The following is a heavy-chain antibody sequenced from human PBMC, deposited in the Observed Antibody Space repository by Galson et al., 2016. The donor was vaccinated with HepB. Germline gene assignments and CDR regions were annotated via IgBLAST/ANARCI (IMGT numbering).Heavy chain of an antibody. CDR1: GSTLNELS. V-gene: IGHV1-24*01. D-gene: IGHD4-17*01. J-gene: IGHJ5*02. CDR3: TSAPLLPYGTNVRGWFDP. Sequence: CKVSGSTLNELSIHWVRQAPGKGLEWMGGFDPEDGKMIYAQRFRGRVTMTEDTSTDTAYMELSSLRSEDTAIYYCTSAPLLPYGTNVRGWFDPWGQGTLVIVSS. CDR2: FDPEDGKM.